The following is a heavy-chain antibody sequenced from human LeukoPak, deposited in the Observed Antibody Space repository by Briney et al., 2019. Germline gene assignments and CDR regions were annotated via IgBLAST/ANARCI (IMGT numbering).Heavy chain of an antibody. CDR3: ARDLYSGYDSSNY. V-gene: IGHV4-34*01. D-gene: IGHD5-12*01. CDR2: INHSGST. Sequence: PSETLSLTCTVSGGSISSYYWSWIRQPPGKGLEWIGEINHSGSTNYNPSLKSRVTISVDTSKNQFSLKLSSVTAADTAVYYCARDLYSGYDSSNYWGQGTLVTVSS. CDR1: GGSISSYY. J-gene: IGHJ4*02.